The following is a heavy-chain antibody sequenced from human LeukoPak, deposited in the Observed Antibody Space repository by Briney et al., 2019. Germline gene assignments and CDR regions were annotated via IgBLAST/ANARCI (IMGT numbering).Heavy chain of an antibody. V-gene: IGHV1-18*01. Sequence: ASVKVSCKASGYTFTSYDINWVRQAPGQGLEWMGWISAHNGDTNYAQKFQGRVSMTTDTSTSTGYMELRSLTSDDTAVYYCARDLKRTAGATTASDYWGQGTLVTVSS. CDR3: ARDLKRTAGATTASDY. J-gene: IGHJ4*02. CDR2: ISAHNGDT. D-gene: IGHD1-26*01. CDR1: GYTFTSYD.